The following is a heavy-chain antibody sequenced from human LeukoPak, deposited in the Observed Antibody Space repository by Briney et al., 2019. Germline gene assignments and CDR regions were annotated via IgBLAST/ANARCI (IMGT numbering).Heavy chain of an antibody. J-gene: IGHJ4*02. Sequence: GESLRLSCAASGFAFRTYAMSWVRQAPGKGLEGVSAISGSGDKTYYAESVGGRFTISRDNSENTLYLQMNSLRAEDTAVYYCAKDLNYGFDSWGQGTLVTVSS. CDR2: ISGSGDKT. CDR1: GFAFRTYA. V-gene: IGHV3-23*01. CDR3: AKDLNYGFDS. D-gene: IGHD3-10*01.